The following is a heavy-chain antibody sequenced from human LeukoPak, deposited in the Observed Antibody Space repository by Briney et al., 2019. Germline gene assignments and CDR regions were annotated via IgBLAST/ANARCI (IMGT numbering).Heavy chain of an antibody. J-gene: IGHJ4*02. D-gene: IGHD6-13*01. CDR3: QGFGGYSGSWYYFDY. CDR1: GGSISSGDYY. Sequence: SQTLSLTCTVSGGSISSGDYYWSWIRQPPGKGLEWIGYIYYSGSTYYNPSLKSRVTISVDTSKNQFSLKLSSVTAADTAVYYCQGFGGYSGSWYYFDYWGQGTLVTVSS. CDR2: IYYSGST. V-gene: IGHV4-30-4*01.